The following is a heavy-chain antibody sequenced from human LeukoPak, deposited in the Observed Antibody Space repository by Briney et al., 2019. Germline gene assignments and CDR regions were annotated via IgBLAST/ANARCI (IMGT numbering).Heavy chain of an antibody. CDR2: TYYRSKWYN. V-gene: IGHV6-1*01. CDR1: GDSVSSNSAT. J-gene: IGHJ4*02. Sequence: SQTLSLTCAISGDSVSSNSATWNWIRQSPSRGLEWLGRTYYRSKWYNDYAVSVKSRISINSDTSKNQFSLQLNSVTPEDTAVYYCSRAPSHSGGYEFDYWGQGTLVTVSS. D-gene: IGHD1-26*01. CDR3: SRAPSHSGGYEFDY.